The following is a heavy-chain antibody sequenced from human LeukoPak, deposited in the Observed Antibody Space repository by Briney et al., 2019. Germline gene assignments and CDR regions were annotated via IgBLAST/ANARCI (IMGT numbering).Heavy chain of an antibody. V-gene: IGHV1-2*02. CDR1: GYTFTGYY. J-gene: IGHJ4*02. CDR2: INPNSGGT. Sequence: GASVKVSCKASGYTFTGYYIHWVRQAPGQGLEWMGWINPNSGGTNYAQKFQGRVTMTRDTSISTAYMELSRLRSDDTAVYYCARRGEYEEYYYDSSGYYYFDYWGQGTLVTVSS. D-gene: IGHD3-22*01. CDR3: ARRGEYEEYYYDSSGYYYFDY.